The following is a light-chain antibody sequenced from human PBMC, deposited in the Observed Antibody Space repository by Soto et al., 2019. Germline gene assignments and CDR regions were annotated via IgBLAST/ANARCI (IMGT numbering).Light chain of an antibody. CDR3: CSYAGSSTTYV. Sequence: QSALTQPASVSGSPGQSITISCTGTSSDVGSYNLVSWYQQQPGKAPKLMIYEVSKRPSGVSNRFSGSKSGNTASLTISGLQAEDEADYYCCSYAGSSTTYVFGPGTKLTGL. V-gene: IGLV2-23*02. CDR1: SSDVGSYNL. J-gene: IGLJ1*01. CDR2: EVS.